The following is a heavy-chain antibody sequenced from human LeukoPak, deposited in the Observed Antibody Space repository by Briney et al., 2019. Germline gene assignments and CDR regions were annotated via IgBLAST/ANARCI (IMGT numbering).Heavy chain of an antibody. D-gene: IGHD6-19*01. CDR3: AREGRYSSGLYTN. CDR2: IRYDGSNK. CDR1: GFTFSSYG. J-gene: IGHJ4*02. V-gene: IGHV3-33*01. Sequence: SGGSLRLSCAASGFTFSSYGMHWVRQAPGKGLEWVSVIRYDGSNKYYADSVKGRFTISRDNSKNTLYLQMNSLRAEDTAVYYWAREGRYSSGLYTNWGQGTLVTASS.